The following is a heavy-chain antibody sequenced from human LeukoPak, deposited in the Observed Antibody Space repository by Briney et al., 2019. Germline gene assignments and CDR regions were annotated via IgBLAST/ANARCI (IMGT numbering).Heavy chain of an antibody. D-gene: IGHD3-9*01. CDR2: ISSSSSYI. V-gene: IGHV3-21*01. J-gene: IGHJ4*02. Sequence: PGGSLRLSCAASGFTFSSYSMNWVRQAPGKGLEWVSSISSSSSYIYYADSVKGRFTISRDNAKNSLYLQMNSLRAEDTAVYYCAKPYDILTGYYSYYFDYWGQGTLVTVSS. CDR3: AKPYDILTGYYSYYFDY. CDR1: GFTFSSYS.